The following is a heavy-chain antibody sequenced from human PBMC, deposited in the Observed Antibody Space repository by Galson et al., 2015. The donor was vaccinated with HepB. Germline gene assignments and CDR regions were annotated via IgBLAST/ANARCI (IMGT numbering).Heavy chain of an antibody. CDR2: ISFDGANK. V-gene: IGHV3-30*10. D-gene: IGHD2/OR15-2a*01. CDR3: AREGGPCNNGVCSMPFAY. J-gene: IGHJ4*02. Sequence: SLRLSCAVSGFSFSDFAVHWVRQAPGKGLQWVSTISFDGANKYYTDSVEGRFTISRDNSRNTLYLQMESLTTADTATYFCAREGGPCNNGVCSMPFAYWGLGTLVTVSP. CDR1: GFSFSDFA.